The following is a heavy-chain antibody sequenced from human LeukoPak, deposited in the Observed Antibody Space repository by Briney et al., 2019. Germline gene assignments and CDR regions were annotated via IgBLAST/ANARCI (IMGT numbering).Heavy chain of an antibody. Sequence: ASVKVSCKASGYTFTGYYMHWVRQAPGQGLEWMGCINPNSGGTNYAQKFQGWVTMTRDTSISTAYMELSRLRSDDTAVYYCARGGDILTGVPWFDPWGQGTLVTVSS. V-gene: IGHV1-2*04. D-gene: IGHD3-9*01. J-gene: IGHJ5*02. CDR2: INPNSGGT. CDR1: GYTFTGYY. CDR3: ARGGDILTGVPWFDP.